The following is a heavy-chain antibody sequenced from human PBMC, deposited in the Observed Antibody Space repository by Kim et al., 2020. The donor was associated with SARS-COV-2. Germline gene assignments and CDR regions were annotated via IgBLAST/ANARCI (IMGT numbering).Heavy chain of an antibody. Sequence: GGSLRLSCAASGFTFSSYAMHWVRQAPGKGLEWVAVISYDGSNKYYADSVKGRFTISRDNPKNTLYLQMNSLRAEDTAVYYCARSLIYDSSGYYYFDAFDIWGQGTMVTVSS. CDR1: GFTFSSYA. J-gene: IGHJ3*02. D-gene: IGHD3-22*01. CDR2: ISYDGSNK. V-gene: IGHV3-30*04. CDR3: ARSLIYDSSGYYYFDAFDI.